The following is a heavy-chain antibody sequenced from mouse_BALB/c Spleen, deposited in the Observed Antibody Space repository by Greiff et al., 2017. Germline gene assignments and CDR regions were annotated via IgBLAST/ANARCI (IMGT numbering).Heavy chain of an antibody. Sequence: QVQLQQSGAELVRPGVSVKISCKGSGYTFTDYAMHWVKQSHAKSLEWIGVISTYYGDASYNQKFKGKATMTVDKSSSTAYMELARLTSEDSAIYYCARDGNYGASLYYYAMDYWGQGTSVTVSS. CDR3: ARDGNYGASLYYYAMDY. D-gene: IGHD2-1*01. CDR2: ISTYYGDA. J-gene: IGHJ4*01. V-gene: IGHV1S137*01. CDR1: GYTFTDYA.